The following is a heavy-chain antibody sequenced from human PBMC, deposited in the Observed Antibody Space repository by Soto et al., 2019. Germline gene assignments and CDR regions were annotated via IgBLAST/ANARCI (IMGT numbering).Heavy chain of an antibody. D-gene: IGHD3-3*01. Sequence: GASVKVSCKASGYSFTAYYIYWVRQAPGQGLEWVGWINPNSGDTKYAQMFQDRVTMTRDTSISTAYMELSKLRSDDTAVFFCARDPPSRFFLHAFDVWG. CDR1: GYSFTAYY. J-gene: IGHJ3*01. CDR3: ARDPPSRFFLHAFDV. CDR2: INPNSGDT. V-gene: IGHV1-2*02.